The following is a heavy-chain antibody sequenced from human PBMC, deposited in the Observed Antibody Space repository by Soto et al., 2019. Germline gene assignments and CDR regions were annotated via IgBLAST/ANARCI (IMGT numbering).Heavy chain of an antibody. Sequence: SETLSLTCAVSGGSISSGGYSWSWIRQPPGKGLEWIGYIYDTESAYYNPSLKSRVTISVDTPKNQFSLKLSSVTAADTAVYYCVKNWNWGSLVHWGQGTLVTVSS. V-gene: IGHV4-30-2*01. J-gene: IGHJ4*02. CDR1: GGSISSGGYS. CDR2: IYDTESA. D-gene: IGHD7-27*01. CDR3: VKNWNWGSLVH.